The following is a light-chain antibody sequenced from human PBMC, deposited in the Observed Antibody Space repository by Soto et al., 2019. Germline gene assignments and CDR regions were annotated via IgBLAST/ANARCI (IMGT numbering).Light chain of an antibody. CDR2: EVS. CDR1: SSDVGGYNY. Sequence: QSALTQPASVSGSPGQSITISCTGASSDVGGYNYVSWYQQHPGKAPKLMIYEVSNRPSGVSSRFSGSKSGNTASLTISGLQPEDEADYYCSSYTDSRTYVFGTGTKVTVL. V-gene: IGLV2-14*01. CDR3: SSYTDSRTYV. J-gene: IGLJ1*01.